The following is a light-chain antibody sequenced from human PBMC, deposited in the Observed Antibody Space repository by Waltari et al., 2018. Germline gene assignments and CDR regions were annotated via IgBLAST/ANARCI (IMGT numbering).Light chain of an antibody. V-gene: IGKV3-15*01. J-gene: IGKJ5*01. CDR1: QSVSSN. CDR2: GAS. Sequence: EIVMTQSPATLSVSPGERATLSCRASQSVSSNLAWYQQKPGQAPRLLIYGASTRATGIPARFSGIGSGTEFTLTISSMQSEDFAVYYCQQYNNSLITFGQGTRLEIK. CDR3: QQYNNSLIT.